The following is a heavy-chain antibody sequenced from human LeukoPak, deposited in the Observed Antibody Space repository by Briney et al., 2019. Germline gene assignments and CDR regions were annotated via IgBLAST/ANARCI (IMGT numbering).Heavy chain of an antibody. Sequence: NPGGSLRLSCAASGFTFNDCSMNWVRQAPGKGLEWVSSISSGSSHIYYADSVKGRFTISRDNAKNSLYLQMNSLRAEDTAVYYCARVKRGDIVATISPRSAFDIWGQGTMVTVSS. CDR2: ISSGSSHI. CDR3: ARVKRGDIVATISPRSAFDI. CDR1: GFTFNDCS. V-gene: IGHV3-21*01. J-gene: IGHJ3*02. D-gene: IGHD5-12*01.